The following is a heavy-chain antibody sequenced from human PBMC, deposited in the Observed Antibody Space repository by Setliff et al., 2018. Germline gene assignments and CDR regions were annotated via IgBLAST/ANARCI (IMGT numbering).Heavy chain of an antibody. CDR2: IKEDGSEK. CDR3: ARGRGCAY. Sequence: GESLKISCAASGFVFGTYGMHWVRQAPGKGLDWVASIKEDGSEKYYVDSVKGRFTISRDNAKNSLNLQMNSLRDEDTAVYYCARGRGCAYWGQGTLVTVSS. D-gene: IGHD3-10*01. V-gene: IGHV3-7*01. CDR1: GFVFGTYG. J-gene: IGHJ4*02.